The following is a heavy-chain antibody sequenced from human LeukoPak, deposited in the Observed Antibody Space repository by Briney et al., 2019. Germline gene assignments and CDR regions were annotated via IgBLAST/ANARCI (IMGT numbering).Heavy chain of an antibody. D-gene: IGHD3-3*01. CDR2: ISSSSSTI. CDR3: ASGTTIFGVATP. V-gene: IGHV3-48*04. Sequence: GGSLRLSCAASGFTFSRYSMNWVRQAPGKGLEWVSYISSSSSTIYYANSVKGRFTISRDNAKNSLYLQMNSLRAEDTAVYYCASGTTIFGVATPWGQGTLVTVSS. J-gene: IGHJ5*02. CDR1: GFTFSRYS.